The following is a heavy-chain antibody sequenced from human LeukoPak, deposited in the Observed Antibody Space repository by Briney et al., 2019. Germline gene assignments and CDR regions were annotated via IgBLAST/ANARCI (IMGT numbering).Heavy chain of an antibody. CDR1: GFTFSSYW. CDR3: AKGDTQTFDL. D-gene: IGHD5-18*01. J-gene: IGHJ4*02. CDR2: INGVGSST. Sequence: PGRSLRLSCAASGFTFSSYWIHWVRQAPGKGLVWVSRINGVGSSTNYADSVKGRFTISRDNAKNTLYLQMNSLRAEDTAVYYCAKGDTQTFDLWGQGTLVTVSS. V-gene: IGHV3-74*01.